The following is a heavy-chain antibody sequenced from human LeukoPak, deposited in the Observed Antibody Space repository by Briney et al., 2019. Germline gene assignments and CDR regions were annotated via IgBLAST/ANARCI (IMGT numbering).Heavy chain of an antibody. V-gene: IGHV3-49*03. J-gene: IGHJ1*01. D-gene: IGHD3-16*02. CDR2: IRIKTLGETT. CDR3: TRDYQNEY. CDR1: GFTFGDYA. Sequence: GRSLRLSCTTSGFTFGDYAMTWIRQAPGKGMEWVGFIRIKTLGETTLYAASVKGRFTISRDDSKGIAYLQMNSLKTEDSAVYYCTRDYQNEYWGQATLVTVS.